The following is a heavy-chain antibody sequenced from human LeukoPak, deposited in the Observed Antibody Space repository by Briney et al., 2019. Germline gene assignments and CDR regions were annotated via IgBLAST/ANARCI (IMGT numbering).Heavy chain of an antibody. CDR2: ISGSGGST. CDR3: AKDPFLGLDTDYYMDV. D-gene: IGHD5-18*01. CDR1: GFTFSSYA. J-gene: IGHJ6*03. V-gene: IGHV3-23*01. Sequence: GGSLRLSCAASGFTFSSYAMSWVRQAPGKGLEWVSAISGSGGSTYYADSVKGRFTISRDNSENTLYLQMNSLRAEDTAVYYCAKDPFLGLDTDYYMDVWGKGTTVTVSS.